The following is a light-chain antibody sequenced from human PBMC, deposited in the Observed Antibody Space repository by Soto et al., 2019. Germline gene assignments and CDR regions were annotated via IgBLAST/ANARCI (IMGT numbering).Light chain of an antibody. V-gene: IGKV1-39*01. J-gene: IGKJ3*01. CDR1: QPISIY. CDR3: LQSSSTPPFT. Sequence: DIQMTQSPSSLSASVGDRVTMTCRASQPISIYLNWSQQKPGRAPKILIYAASRLRSGVPSRFSADGSGTDVTLTISSLQPEDFATYYCLQSSSTPPFTFGPGPKWISN. CDR2: AAS.